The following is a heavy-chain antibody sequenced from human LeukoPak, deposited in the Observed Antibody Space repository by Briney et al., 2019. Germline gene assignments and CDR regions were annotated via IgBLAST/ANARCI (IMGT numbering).Heavy chain of an antibody. CDR1: GFTFSSYW. Sequence: HPGGSLRLSCAGSGFTFSSYWMSWVRQAPGKGLEWVANIRQDGSEKYYVDSVKGRFTISRDNAKNSLFLQMNSLRVEDTAVYYCARAGQEWFGELGFDSWGQGTLVTVSS. CDR2: IRQDGSEK. D-gene: IGHD3-10*01. J-gene: IGHJ4*02. V-gene: IGHV3-7*01. CDR3: ARAGQEWFGELGFDS.